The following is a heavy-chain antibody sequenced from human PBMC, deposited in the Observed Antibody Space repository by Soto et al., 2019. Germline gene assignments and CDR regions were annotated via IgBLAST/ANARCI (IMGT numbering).Heavy chain of an antibody. V-gene: IGHV4-39*01. CDR2: MYHSGST. Sequence: QLQLQESGPGLVKPSEALSLTCTVSGGSISSSTHYWAWFRQTPGKGLEWIGSMYHSGSTYHNPSLKSRVTIFVDTSRNQFSLKLSSVTAADTAVYYCASGDYYDSSGYLGYWGQGTLVTVSS. D-gene: IGHD3-22*01. CDR1: GGSISSSTHY. CDR3: ASGDYYDSSGYLGY. J-gene: IGHJ4*02.